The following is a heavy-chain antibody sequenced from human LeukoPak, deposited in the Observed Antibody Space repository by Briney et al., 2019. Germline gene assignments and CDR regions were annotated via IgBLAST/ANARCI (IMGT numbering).Heavy chain of an antibody. Sequence: GGSLRLSCAASGFTFSDYYMSWIRQAPGKGLEWVSSISSSGRTIYYADSVKGRFTISRDNAKNSLYLQMNSLRAEDTAVYYCARAGIAAAGTFYYYYYYMDVWGKGTTVTVSS. CDR1: GFTFSDYY. CDR3: ARAGIAAAGTFYYYYYYMDV. J-gene: IGHJ6*03. V-gene: IGHV3-11*04. D-gene: IGHD6-13*01. CDR2: ISSSGRTI.